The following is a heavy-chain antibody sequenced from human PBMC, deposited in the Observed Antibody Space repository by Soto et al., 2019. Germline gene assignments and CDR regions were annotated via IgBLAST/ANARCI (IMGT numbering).Heavy chain of an antibody. CDR3: ARVPLPRYSSGWIDY. V-gene: IGHV3-33*01. CDR2: IWYDGSNK. CDR1: GFTFSSYG. D-gene: IGHD6-19*01. J-gene: IGHJ4*02. Sequence: QVQLVESGGGVVQPGRSLRLSCAASGFTFSSYGMHWVLQAPGKGLEWVAVIWYDGSNKYYADSVKGRFTISRDNSKNTLYLQMNSLRAEDTAVYYCARVPLPRYSSGWIDYWGQGTLVTVSS.